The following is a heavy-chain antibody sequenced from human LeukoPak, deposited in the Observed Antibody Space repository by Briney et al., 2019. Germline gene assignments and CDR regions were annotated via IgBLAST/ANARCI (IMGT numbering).Heavy chain of an antibody. V-gene: IGHV1-2*02. CDR1: GYTFTGYY. CDR3: ARSPSVADRNWFDP. Sequence: RASVKVSCKASGYTFTGYYMHWVRQAPGQGLEWMGWINPNSGGTYYAQKFQGRVTMTRDTSITTAYMELSRLRSDDTAVYYCARSPSVADRNWFDPWGQGTLVTVSS. J-gene: IGHJ5*02. CDR2: INPNSGGT. D-gene: IGHD6-19*01.